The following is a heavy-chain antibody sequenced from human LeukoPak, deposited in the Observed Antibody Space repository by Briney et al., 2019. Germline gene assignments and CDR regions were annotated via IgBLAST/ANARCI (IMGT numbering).Heavy chain of an antibody. CDR2: ISYDGSNK. CDR1: GFTFSSYA. V-gene: IGHV3-30-3*01. Sequence: GGSLRLSCAASGFTFSSYAMSWVRQAPGKGLEWVAVISYDGSNKYYADSVKGRFTISRDNSKNTLYLQMNSLRAEDTAVYYCARDDHGYYWGQGTLVTVSS. CDR3: ARDDHGYY. J-gene: IGHJ4*02.